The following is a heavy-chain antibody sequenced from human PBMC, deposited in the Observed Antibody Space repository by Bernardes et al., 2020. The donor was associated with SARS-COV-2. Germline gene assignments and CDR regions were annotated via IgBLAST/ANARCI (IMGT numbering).Heavy chain of an antibody. D-gene: IGHD5-18*01. CDR2: ISGSGGST. J-gene: IGHJ4*02. CDR3: AKGRRYTYGPTDY. CDR1: GFTFSSYA. Sequence: GGSLRLSCAASGFTFSSYAMSWVRQAPGKGLEWVSAISGSGGSTYYADSVKGRFTISRDNSKNTLFLQMNSLRAEDTAVYYCAKGRRYTYGPTDYWGQGTLVTVSS. V-gene: IGHV3-23*01.